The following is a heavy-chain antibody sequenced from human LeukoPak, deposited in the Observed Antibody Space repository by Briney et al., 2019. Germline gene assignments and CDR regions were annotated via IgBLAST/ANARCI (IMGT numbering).Heavy chain of an antibody. J-gene: IGHJ5*02. Sequence: SETLSLTCTVSGGSISSYYWSWIRQPPGKGLEWIGYIYYSGSTNYNPSLKSRVTISVDTSKNQFSLKLSSVTAADTAVYYCARDSRITMVRGVISWFDPWGQGTLVTVSS. CDR2: IYYSGST. CDR1: GGSISSYY. D-gene: IGHD3-10*01. CDR3: ARDSRITMVRGVISWFDP. V-gene: IGHV4-59*01.